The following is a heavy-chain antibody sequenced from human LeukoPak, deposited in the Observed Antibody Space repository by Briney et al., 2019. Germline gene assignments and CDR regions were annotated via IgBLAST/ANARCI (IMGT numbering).Heavy chain of an antibody. J-gene: IGHJ4*02. CDR1: GGSFSGYY. V-gene: IGHV4-34*01. D-gene: IGHD5-24*01. CDR2: INHSGST. Sequence: PSETLSLTCAVYGGSFSGYYWSCIRQPPGKGLECIVEINHSGSTNYNPSLKSRVTISVDTSKNQFSLKLSSVTAADTAVYYCARVKGGDGYNVVYFDYWGQGTLVTVSS. CDR3: ARVKGGDGYNVVYFDY.